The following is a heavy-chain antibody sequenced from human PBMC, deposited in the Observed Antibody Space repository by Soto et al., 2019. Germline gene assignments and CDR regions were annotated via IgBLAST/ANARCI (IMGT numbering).Heavy chain of an antibody. Sequence: QVQLVQSGAEVKKPGASVKVSCKASGYTFSSYGITWVRQAPGQGVEWMGWISAYNGNTRYAQKVQGRFTMTTDTATSIAYMELRSLRSDDTAVYYCARVGAVAGGFDYWGQGTLVTVSS. CDR1: GYTFSSYG. CDR2: ISAYNGNT. V-gene: IGHV1-18*01. J-gene: IGHJ4*02. CDR3: ARVGAVAGGFDY. D-gene: IGHD6-19*01.